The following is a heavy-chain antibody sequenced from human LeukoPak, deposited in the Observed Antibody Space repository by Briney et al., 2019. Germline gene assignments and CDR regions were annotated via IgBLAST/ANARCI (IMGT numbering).Heavy chain of an antibody. CDR3: ARDVQLVYGMDV. Sequence: SETLSLTCTVSGGSISSGDYYRSWIRQPPGKGLEWIGYIYYSGSTYYNPSLKSRVTISVDTSKNQFSLKLSSVTAADTAVYYCARDVQLVYGMDVWGQGTTVTVSS. CDR1: GGSISSGDYY. D-gene: IGHD6-6*01. V-gene: IGHV4-30-4*01. CDR2: IYYSGST. J-gene: IGHJ6*02.